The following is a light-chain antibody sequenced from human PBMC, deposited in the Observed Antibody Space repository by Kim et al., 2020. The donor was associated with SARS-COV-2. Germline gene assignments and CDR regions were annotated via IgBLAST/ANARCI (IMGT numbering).Light chain of an antibody. CDR3: QQYNINSVLT. CDR2: DVS. V-gene: IGKV1-5*01. CDR1: QSISGY. J-gene: IGKJ4*01. Sequence: SVGDRVTITCRASQSISGYLAWYQQKPGKAPRLLIYDVSNLESGVPSRFSGSGYGTEFTLTISSLQPDDFGTYHCQQYNINSVLTFGGGTKVEIK.